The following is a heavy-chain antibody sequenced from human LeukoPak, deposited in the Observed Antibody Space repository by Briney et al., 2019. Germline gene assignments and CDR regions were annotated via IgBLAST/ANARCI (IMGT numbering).Heavy chain of an antibody. J-gene: IGHJ4*02. CDR1: GFTVNNKY. Sequence: PGGSLRLSCAASGFTVNNKYMTWVRQPPGKGLEWIGEIYHSGSTNYNPSLKSRVTISIDKSKNQFSLKLSSVTAADTAVYYCASTAVAGAFDYWGQGTLVTVSS. CDR2: IYHSGST. D-gene: IGHD6-19*01. V-gene: IGHV4-4*02. CDR3: ASTAVAGAFDY.